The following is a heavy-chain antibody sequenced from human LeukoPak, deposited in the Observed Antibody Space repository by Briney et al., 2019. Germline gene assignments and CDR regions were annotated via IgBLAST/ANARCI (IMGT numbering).Heavy chain of an antibody. Sequence: ASVKVSCKASGYTFTSYAMHWVRQAPGQRLEWMGWINAGNGNTKYSQKFQGRVTITRDTSASTAYMELCSLRSEDTAVYYCARDTPLSTTVTTGGWFDPWGQGTLVTVSS. J-gene: IGHJ5*02. CDR2: INAGNGNT. CDR1: GYTFTSYA. CDR3: ARDTPLSTTVTTGGWFDP. V-gene: IGHV1-3*01. D-gene: IGHD4-17*01.